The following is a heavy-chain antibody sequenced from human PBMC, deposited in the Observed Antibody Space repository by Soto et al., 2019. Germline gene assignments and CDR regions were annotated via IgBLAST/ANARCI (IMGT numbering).Heavy chain of an antibody. CDR1: GGSISSGDYY. D-gene: IGHD3-3*01. CDR2: IYYSGST. CDR3: ARGSIDFWSGRENYGMDV. V-gene: IGHV4-30-4*01. J-gene: IGHJ6*02. Sequence: PSETLSLTCTVSGGSISSGDYYWSWIRQPPGKGLEWIGYIYYSGSTYYNPSLKSRVTISVDTSKNQFSLKLSSVTAADTAVYYCARGSIDFWSGRENYGMDVWGQGTTVTVSS.